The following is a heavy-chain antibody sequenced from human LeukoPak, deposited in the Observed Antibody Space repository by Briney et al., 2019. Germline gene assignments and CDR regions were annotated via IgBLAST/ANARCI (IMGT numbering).Heavy chain of an antibody. CDR1: GGSISSSSYY. Sequence: SGTLSLTCTVSGGSISSSSYYWGWIRQPPGKGLEWIGYIYYSGSTNYNPSLKSRVTISVDTSKNQFSLKLSSVTAADTAVYYCARWIRSEQPADWYFDLWGHGTLVTVSS. V-gene: IGHV4-61*05. J-gene: IGHJ2*01. D-gene: IGHD3-3*01. CDR3: ARWIRSEQPADWYFDL. CDR2: IYYSGST.